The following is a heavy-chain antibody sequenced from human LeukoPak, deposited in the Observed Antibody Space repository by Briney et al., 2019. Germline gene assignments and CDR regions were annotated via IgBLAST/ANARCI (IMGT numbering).Heavy chain of an antibody. CDR2: ISGSGGST. V-gene: IGHV3-23*01. Sequence: TGGSLRLSCAASGFTFSSYAMSWVRQAPGKGLEWVSAISGSGGSTYYADSVKGRFTISRDNSKNTLYLQMNSLRAEDTAVYYCAKATISYYDRSGEQFDPWGQGTLVTVSS. CDR1: GFTFSSYA. J-gene: IGHJ5*02. D-gene: IGHD3-22*01. CDR3: AKATISYYDRSGEQFDP.